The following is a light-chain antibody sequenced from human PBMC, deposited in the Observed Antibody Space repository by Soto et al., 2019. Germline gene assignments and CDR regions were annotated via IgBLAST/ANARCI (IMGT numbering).Light chain of an antibody. J-gene: IGKJ4*01. CDR2: DAS. V-gene: IGKV3-15*01. CDR1: PGVSSS. Sequence: EIVMTQSPATLSVSPGERATLSCRASPGVSSSLAWYQQKPGQAPRILIYDASTRATGIPARFSGSGSGAEFTLTFSSLQSEDFAVYYCQQYSNWPPVFGGGTKVESK. CDR3: QQYSNWPPV.